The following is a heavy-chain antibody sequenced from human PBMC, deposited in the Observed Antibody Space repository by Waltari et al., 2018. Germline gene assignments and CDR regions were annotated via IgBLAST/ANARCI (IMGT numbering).Heavy chain of an antibody. CDR3: ARHILYSPNWFDP. CDR1: GGSMTNYH. D-gene: IGHD6-13*01. CDR2: IYYTGST. J-gene: IGHJ5*02. Sequence: QVQLQESGPGLVKPSETLSLTCTVSGGSMTNYHWSWIRQSPGKGLEWIGYIYYTGSTNYNPALRSRLTRLVDTSKNQFSLKLTSVTAADTAVYYCARHILYSPNWFDPWGQGSLVTVSS. V-gene: IGHV4-59*01.